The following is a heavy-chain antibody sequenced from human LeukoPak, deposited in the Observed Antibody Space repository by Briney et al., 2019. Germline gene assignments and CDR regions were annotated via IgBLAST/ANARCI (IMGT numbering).Heavy chain of an antibody. D-gene: IGHD2-15*01. CDR2: IYYSGST. CDR1: GGSVSSSSYY. J-gene: IGHJ4*02. Sequence: SETLSLTCTVSGGSVSSSSYYWGWIRQPPGKGLEWIGSIYYSGSTYYNPSLKSRVTISVDTSKNQFSLKLSSVTAADTAVYYCALRWGYCSGGSCSNFDYWGREPWSPSPQ. V-gene: IGHV4-39*01. CDR3: ALRWGYCSGGSCSNFDY.